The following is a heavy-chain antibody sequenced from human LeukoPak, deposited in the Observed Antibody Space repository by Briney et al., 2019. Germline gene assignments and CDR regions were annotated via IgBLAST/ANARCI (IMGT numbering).Heavy chain of an antibody. V-gene: IGHV1-18*01. CDR2: ISAYNGNT. CDR3: ARDPGGIIMIVVVMDY. CDR1: GYTFTSYG. J-gene: IGHJ4*02. Sequence: ASVKVSCKASGYTFTSYGISWVRQAPGRGLEWMGWISAYNGNTNYAQKFQGWVTMTRDTSISTAYMELSRLRSDDTAVYYCARDPGGIIMIVVVMDYWGQGTLVTVSS. D-gene: IGHD3-22*01.